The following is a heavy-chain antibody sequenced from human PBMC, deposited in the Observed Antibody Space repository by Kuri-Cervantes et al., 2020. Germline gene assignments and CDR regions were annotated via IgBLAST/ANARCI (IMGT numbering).Heavy chain of an antibody. Sequence: SETLSLTCAVSGGSISSSNWWSWVRQPPGKGLEWIGEIYHSGSTNYNPSLKSRVTISVDKSKNQFSLKLSSVTAADTAVYYCARVRAVATIIKGMDYWGQGTLVTVSS. J-gene: IGHJ4*02. V-gene: IGHV4-4*02. D-gene: IGHD5-12*01. CDR2: IYHSGST. CDR1: GGSISSSNW. CDR3: ARVRAVATIIKGMDY.